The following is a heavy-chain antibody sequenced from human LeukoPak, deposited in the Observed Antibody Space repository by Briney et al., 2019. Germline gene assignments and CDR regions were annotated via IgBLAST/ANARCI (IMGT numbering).Heavy chain of an antibody. Sequence: GASVKVSCKASGGTFSSYAITWVRQAPGQGLEWMGGIIPMSGTANYAQKFQGRVTITADESTSTVYMELSSLRSEDTAVYYCARDKGVHLGFDPWGQGTLVTVSS. CDR3: ARDKGVHLGFDP. D-gene: IGHD2-8*01. V-gene: IGHV1-69*13. CDR1: GGTFSSYA. J-gene: IGHJ5*02. CDR2: IIPMSGTA.